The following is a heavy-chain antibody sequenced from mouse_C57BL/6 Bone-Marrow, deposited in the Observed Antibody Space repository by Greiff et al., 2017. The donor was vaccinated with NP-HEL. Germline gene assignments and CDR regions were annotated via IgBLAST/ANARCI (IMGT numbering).Heavy chain of an antibody. Sequence: VHLVESGPGLVAPSQSLSITCTVSGFSLTSYGVHWVRQPPGKGLEWLVVIWSDGSTTYNSALKSRLSISKDNSKSQVFLKLNSLQTDDTAMYYCARHRSFYWYFDVWGTGTTVTVSS. D-gene: IGHD3-1*01. CDR1: GFSLTSYG. V-gene: IGHV2-6-1*01. CDR2: IWSDGST. CDR3: ARHRSFYWYFDV. J-gene: IGHJ1*03.